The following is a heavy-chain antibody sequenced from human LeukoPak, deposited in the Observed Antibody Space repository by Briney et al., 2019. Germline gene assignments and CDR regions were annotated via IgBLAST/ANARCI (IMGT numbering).Heavy chain of an antibody. V-gene: IGHV4-4*07. CDR2: IYTSGST. Sequence: SETLSLTCTVYGGSISSYYWSWIRQPAGKGLEWIGRIYTSGSTNYNPSLKSRVTTSVDTSKNQFSLKLSSVTAADTAVYYCARGVGEWELLTLFDYWGQGTLVTVSS. CDR1: GGSISSYY. J-gene: IGHJ4*02. CDR3: ARGVGEWELLTLFDY. D-gene: IGHD1-26*01.